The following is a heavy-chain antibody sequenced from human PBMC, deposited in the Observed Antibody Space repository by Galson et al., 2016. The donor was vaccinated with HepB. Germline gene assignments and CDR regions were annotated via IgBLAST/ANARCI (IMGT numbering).Heavy chain of an antibody. CDR2: IRSKFFGATK. CDR3: ARNYYDSSVPTS. D-gene: IGHD3-22*01. CDR1: GFTSSYG. J-gene: IGHJ5*02. V-gene: IGHV3-49*04. Sequence: SLRLSCAASGFTSSYGMHWVRQAPGKGLEWVGFIRSKFFGATKQYAASVKGRFTISRDDDRAIVYLEMSRLQIDDAGMYFCARNYYDSSVPTSWGQGTPVAVSS.